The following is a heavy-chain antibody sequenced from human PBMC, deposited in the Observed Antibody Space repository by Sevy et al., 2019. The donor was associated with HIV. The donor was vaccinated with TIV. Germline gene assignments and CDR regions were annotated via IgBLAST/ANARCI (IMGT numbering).Heavy chain of an antibody. Sequence: GVLRLSCAASGFTFSNYWMSWVRQAPGKGLEWVANIKQDGSEKYYVDSVKGRFTISRDNAKNSLYLQMNSLRAEDTAVYYCARGNYYDSTGYYPDTFDIWGQGTMVTVSS. J-gene: IGHJ3*02. CDR3: ARGNYYDSTGYYPDTFDI. D-gene: IGHD3-22*01. CDR1: GFTFSNYW. V-gene: IGHV3-7*01. CDR2: IKQDGSEK.